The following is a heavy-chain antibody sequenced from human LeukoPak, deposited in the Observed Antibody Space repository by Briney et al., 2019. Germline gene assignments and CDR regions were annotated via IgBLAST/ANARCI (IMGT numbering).Heavy chain of an antibody. V-gene: IGHV1-2*02. Sequence: ASVKVSCKASGYTFTGYYMHWVRQAPGQGLEWMGWINPNSGGTNYAQKFQGRVTMTRDTSISTAYMELSRLRSDDTAVYYCARDRCSGGSCYSDWFDPWGKGTLVTASS. CDR1: GYTFTGYY. J-gene: IGHJ5*02. D-gene: IGHD2-15*01. CDR3: ARDRCSGGSCYSDWFDP. CDR2: INPNSGGT.